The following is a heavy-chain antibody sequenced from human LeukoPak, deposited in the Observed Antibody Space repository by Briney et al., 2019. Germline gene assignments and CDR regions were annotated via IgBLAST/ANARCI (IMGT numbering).Heavy chain of an antibody. J-gene: IGHJ6*03. CDR3: AKTGYSGSYYYYYYYMDV. V-gene: IGHV3-23*01. CDR2: ISDSGGST. CDR1: GFTFSSYA. D-gene: IGHD1-26*01. Sequence: PGGSLRLSCAASGFTFSSYAMSWVRQAPGKGLEWVSAISDSGGSTYYADSVKGRFTISRDNSKNTLYLQMNSLRAEDTAVYYCAKTGYSGSYYYYYYYMDVWGKGTTVTVSS.